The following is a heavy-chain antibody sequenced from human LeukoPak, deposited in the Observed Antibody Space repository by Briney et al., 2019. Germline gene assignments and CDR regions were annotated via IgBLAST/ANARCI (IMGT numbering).Heavy chain of an antibody. V-gene: IGHV4-39*07. CDR2: IFYSGST. CDR3: ARDARDYDILTGGGPMDV. D-gene: IGHD3-9*01. CDR1: SGSISTSNYY. J-gene: IGHJ6*03. Sequence: PSETLSLTCTVSSGSISTSNYYWGWVRQPPGKALEWIGNIFYSGSTYYNPSLKSRVTISVDKSKNQFSLKLSSVTAADTAVYYCARDARDYDILTGGGPMDVWGKGTTVTVSS.